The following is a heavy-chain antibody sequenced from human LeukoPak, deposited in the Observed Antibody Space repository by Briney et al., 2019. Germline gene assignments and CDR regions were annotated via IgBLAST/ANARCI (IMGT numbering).Heavy chain of an antibody. D-gene: IGHD1-20*01. CDR2: IYTSGST. J-gene: IGHJ5*02. V-gene: IGHV4-4*09. Sequence: GSLRLSCAASGFTFDDYAMHWVRQPPGKGLEWIGYIYTSGSTNYNPSLKSRVTISVDTSKNQFSLKLSSVTAADTAVYYCAREVSYNWNDNRYNWFDPWGQGTLVTVSS. CDR1: GFTFDDYA. CDR3: AREVSYNWNDNRYNWFDP.